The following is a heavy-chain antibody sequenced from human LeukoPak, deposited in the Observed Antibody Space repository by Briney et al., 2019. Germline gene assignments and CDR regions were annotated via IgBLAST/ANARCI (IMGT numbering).Heavy chain of an antibody. V-gene: IGHV3-74*01. CDR2: INSDGSST. CDR3: AREGIHYGMDV. J-gene: IGHJ6*02. Sequence: GGSLRLSCAASGFTFSSYSMNWVRQAPGKGLVWVSRINSDGSSTSYADSVKGRFTISRDNAKNTLYLQMNSLRAEDTAVYYCAREGIHYGMDVWGQGTTVTVSS. CDR1: GFTFSSYS. D-gene: IGHD6-13*01.